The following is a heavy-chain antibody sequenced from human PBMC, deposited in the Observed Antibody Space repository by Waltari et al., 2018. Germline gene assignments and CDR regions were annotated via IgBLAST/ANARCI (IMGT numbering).Heavy chain of an antibody. CDR1: EVIFSGYA. J-gene: IGHJ3*02. D-gene: IGHD3-3*01. V-gene: IGHV3-30*04. CDR3: ARGRAYDFWSGYSAEPDAFDI. CDR2: MLEDGRSK. Sequence: QGQLVESGGGVVQPGRSLRLSCAASEVIFSGYAMNWVRQAPGKGQDGVAEMLEDGRSKNYADSVKGRFTSARDNSKSTLYLQMNSLRTEDTAVYYCARGRAYDFWSGYSAEPDAFDIWGQGTMVIVSS.